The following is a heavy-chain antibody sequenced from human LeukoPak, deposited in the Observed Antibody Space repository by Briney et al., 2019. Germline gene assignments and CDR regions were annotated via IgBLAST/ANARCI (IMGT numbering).Heavy chain of an antibody. V-gene: IGHV3-23*01. CDR3: AKGSYYDSSGSFYFDY. J-gene: IGHJ4*02. Sequence: RSGGSLRLSCAASGFTFSSYAMSWVRQAPGKGPEWVSGISGSGDNTYYADSVKGRFTISRDNSKNTLYVQVNSLGTEDTAAYYCAKGSYYDSSGSFYFDYWGQGTLVTVSS. CDR2: ISGSGDNT. CDR1: GFTFSSYA. D-gene: IGHD3-22*01.